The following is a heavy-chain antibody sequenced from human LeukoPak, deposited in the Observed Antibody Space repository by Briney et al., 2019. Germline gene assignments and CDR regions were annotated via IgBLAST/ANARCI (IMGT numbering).Heavy chain of an antibody. J-gene: IGHJ4*02. CDR3: MTYYYGSGSYLGSDY. CDR2: IRSKAYGGTT. V-gene: IGHV3-49*01. CDR1: GFTFGDYA. D-gene: IGHD3-10*01. Sequence: GGALRLSCTASGFTFGDYAMSWFRQAPGKGLEGVGFIRSKAYGGTTEYAASVKGIFTISRDGSKSIAYLQINSLKTEDTAVYYCMTYYYGSGSYLGSDYWGQGTLVTVSS.